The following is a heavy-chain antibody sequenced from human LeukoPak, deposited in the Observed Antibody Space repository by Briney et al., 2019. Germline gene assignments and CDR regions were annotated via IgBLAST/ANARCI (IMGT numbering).Heavy chain of an antibody. D-gene: IGHD2-15*01. CDR2: IKGKTEAGPT. J-gene: IGHJ4*02. V-gene: IGHV3-15*01. CDR3: TIGYCSGGSCYGYYFDY. CDR1: ASTSSNLW. Sequence: SLTLSCVASASTSSNLWTRCVRQPPRNVREWVGPIKGKTEAGPTDYAATVKGRFTISRDDSKNTLYLQMIGLRTEDTAVYYCTIGYCSGGSCYGYYFDYWGQGTLVTVSS.